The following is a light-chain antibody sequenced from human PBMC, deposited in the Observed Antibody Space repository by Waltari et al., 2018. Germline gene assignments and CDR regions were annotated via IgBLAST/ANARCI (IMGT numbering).Light chain of an antibody. CDR3: QQYNNWPPYT. J-gene: IGKJ2*01. Sequence: EIVMMQSPATLSVSPGERATSFCRASQSVSSTIAWYQQKPGKAPRLLIDVASTRATGIPARFSGSGSGTEFTLTISSMQSEDFAVYYCQQYNNWPPYTFGQGTKLEIK. V-gene: IGKV3-15*01. CDR2: VAS. CDR1: QSVSST.